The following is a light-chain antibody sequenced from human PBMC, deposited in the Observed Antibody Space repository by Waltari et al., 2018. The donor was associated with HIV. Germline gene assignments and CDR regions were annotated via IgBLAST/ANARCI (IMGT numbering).Light chain of an antibody. Sequence: EIVMTQSPATLSVSPGARATLSCRASQSVSSNLAWYQQKPGQAPRLLIYGASTRATGIPARFSGSVSGTEFTLTISSLQSEDFAVYYCQQYNNWPPLFTFGPGTKVDIK. V-gene: IGKV3-15*01. CDR3: QQYNNWPPLFT. CDR2: GAS. CDR1: QSVSSN. J-gene: IGKJ3*01.